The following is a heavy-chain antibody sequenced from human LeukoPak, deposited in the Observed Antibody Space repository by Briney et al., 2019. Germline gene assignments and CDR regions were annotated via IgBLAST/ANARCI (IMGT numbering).Heavy chain of an antibody. V-gene: IGHV1-69*05. Sequence: SVKVSCKASGGTFSTFAFNWVRQAPGQGLEWMGGVMPFVGSPNYAQRFRGRVTVSTDESTMTAYMELSSLRFEDTAIYFCARGHALDIWGQGTMVTVSA. CDR2: VMPFVGSP. J-gene: IGHJ3*02. CDR3: ARGHALDI. CDR1: GGTFSTFA.